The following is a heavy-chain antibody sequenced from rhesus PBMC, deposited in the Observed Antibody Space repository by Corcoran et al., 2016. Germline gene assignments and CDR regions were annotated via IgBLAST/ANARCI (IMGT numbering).Heavy chain of an antibody. J-gene: IGHJ4*01. CDR1: GGSMDDYY. CDR3: ARHISGSYFDY. CDR2: IGGRSGTA. Sequence: QVQLLESGPGLVKPSETLSLTCTDYGGSMDDYYWNWIRKSSGKGLEWFGYIGGRSGTASYNPSLERRVTFSSDTSKNQFSLRLTSVTAADTAIYYCARHISGSYFDYWGQGVMVTVSS. V-gene: IGHV4-165*02.